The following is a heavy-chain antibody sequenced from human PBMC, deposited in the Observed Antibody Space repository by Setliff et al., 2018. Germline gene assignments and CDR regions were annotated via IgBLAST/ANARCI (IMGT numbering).Heavy chain of an antibody. J-gene: IGHJ5*02. V-gene: IGHV4-59*08. CDR3: ARAGPTVTFFRVLVISWWDP. CDR1: GGSISSYY. CDR2: IYYSGST. D-gene: IGHD3-3*01. Sequence: KPSETLSLTCTVSGGSISSYYWSWIRQPPGKGLEWIGYIYYSGSTNYNPSLKSRVTISVDTSKNQFSLKLSSVTAADTATYYCARAGPTVTFFRVLVISWWDPWGRGSLGTVPQ.